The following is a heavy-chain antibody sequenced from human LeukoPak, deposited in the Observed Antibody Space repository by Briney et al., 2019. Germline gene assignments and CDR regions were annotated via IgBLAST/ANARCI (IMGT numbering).Heavy chain of an antibody. V-gene: IGHV3-30*02. J-gene: IGHJ4*02. Sequence: GGSLRLSCAASGFTFSSYGMHWVRQAPGKGLERVAVIRYDGSNTYYADSVKGRFTISRDNSKNTLYLQMNSLRAEDTAVYYCAKEGYYDFWSGYRHPFDYWGQGTLVTVSS. D-gene: IGHD3-3*01. CDR2: IRYDGSNT. CDR3: AKEGYYDFWSGYRHPFDY. CDR1: GFTFSSYG.